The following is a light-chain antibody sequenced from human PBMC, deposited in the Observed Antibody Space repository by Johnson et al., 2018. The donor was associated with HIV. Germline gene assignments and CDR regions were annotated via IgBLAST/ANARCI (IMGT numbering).Light chain of an antibody. Sequence: VLTQPPSVSVSPGQTARITCSGDVLAKKYARWFQQKPGQAPVLVIYKDSERPSGIPERFSGSSSGTTVTLTISGAQVEDEADYSCYSAADNNRRVFGTGTKVTVL. J-gene: IGLJ1*01. CDR3: YSAADNNRRV. CDR1: VLAKKY. CDR2: KDS. V-gene: IGLV3-27*01.